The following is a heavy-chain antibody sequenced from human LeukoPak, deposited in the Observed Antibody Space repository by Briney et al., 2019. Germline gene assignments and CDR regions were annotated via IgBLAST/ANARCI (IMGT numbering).Heavy chain of an antibody. Sequence: PGGSLRLSCAASGLTFDDYAMHWVRQAPGKGLKWVSGISWNSGSIGYADSVKGRFTISRDNAKNSLYLQMNSLRAEDTALYYCAKDSYYDSSGYTDYWGQGTLVTVSS. J-gene: IGHJ4*02. D-gene: IGHD3-22*01. CDR1: GLTFDDYA. CDR2: ISWNSGSI. CDR3: AKDSYYDSSGYTDY. V-gene: IGHV3-9*01.